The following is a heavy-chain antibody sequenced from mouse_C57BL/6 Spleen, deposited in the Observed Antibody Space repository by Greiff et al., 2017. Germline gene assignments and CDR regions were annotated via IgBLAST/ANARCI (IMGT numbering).Heavy chain of an antibody. CDR1: GYTFTSYT. D-gene: IGHD1-1*01. V-gene: IGHV1-4*01. CDR3: ARKGGYYGSSYWYFDV. CDR2: INPSSGYT. Sequence: QVQLQQSGAELARPGASVKMSCKASGYTFTSYTMHWVKQRPGQGLEWIGYINPSSGYTKYNQKFKDKATLTEDKSSSTAYMQLSSLTSEDSAVYYCARKGGYYGSSYWYFDVWGTGTTVTVSS. J-gene: IGHJ1*03.